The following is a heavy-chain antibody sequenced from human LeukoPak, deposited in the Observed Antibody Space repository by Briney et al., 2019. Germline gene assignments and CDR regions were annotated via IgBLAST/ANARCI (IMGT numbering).Heavy chain of an antibody. CDR1: GGSISSYY. Sequence: SETLSLTCTVSGGSISSYYGSWIRQPPGKGLEWIGYIYYSGSTNYNPSLKSRVTISVDTSKNQFSLKLSSVTAADTAVYYCARGSLRYFDWLVDYWGQGTLVTVSS. CDR3: ARGSLRYFDWLVDY. CDR2: IYYSGST. D-gene: IGHD3-9*01. J-gene: IGHJ4*02. V-gene: IGHV4-59*01.